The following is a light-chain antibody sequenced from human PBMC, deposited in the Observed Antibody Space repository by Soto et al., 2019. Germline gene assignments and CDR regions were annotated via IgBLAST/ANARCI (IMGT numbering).Light chain of an antibody. Sequence: QSVLTQPASVSGSPGQSITISCTGTSSDIGSYKFVSWYRQHPGKAPKLMIYEGSKRPSGVSDRLSGSKSANTASLTISGLQAEDEADYYCCSYAGSSTLVFGGGTKVTVL. CDR3: CSYAGSSTLV. V-gene: IGLV2-23*01. CDR1: SSDIGSYKF. CDR2: EGS. J-gene: IGLJ2*01.